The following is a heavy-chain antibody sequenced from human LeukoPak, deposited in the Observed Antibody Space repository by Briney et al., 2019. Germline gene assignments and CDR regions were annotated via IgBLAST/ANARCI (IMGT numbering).Heavy chain of an antibody. D-gene: IGHD1-26*01. CDR3: ATDLRWELRGDY. CDR2: IKSKTDGGTT. V-gene: IGHV3-15*01. CDR1: GFTFSDTW. J-gene: IGHJ4*02. Sequence: GGSLRLSCAASGFTFSDTWMSWVRQAPGKGLEWIGRIKSKTDGGTTDFAAPVKGRFTISRDDSKNTLYLQMNSLETEDTAVYYCATDLRWELRGDYWGQGTLVTVSS.